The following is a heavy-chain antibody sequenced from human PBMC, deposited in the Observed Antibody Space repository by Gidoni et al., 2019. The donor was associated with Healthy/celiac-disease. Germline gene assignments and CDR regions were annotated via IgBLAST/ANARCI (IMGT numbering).Heavy chain of an antibody. CDR2: INPNRVGT. CDR3: AIVDTAMGNGYYGMDV. CDR1: GDPLTGYY. J-gene: IGHJ6*02. D-gene: IGHD5-18*01. V-gene: IGHV1-2*02. Sequence: QVQLVQSGAEVKKPGASVKVSCKASGDPLTGYYMHCVRQAPGQGLEWMGWINPNRVGTNHAQKFQGSVTMTRDTSISTAYMELSRLISDDTAVYYCAIVDTAMGNGYYGMDVWGQGTTGTVFS.